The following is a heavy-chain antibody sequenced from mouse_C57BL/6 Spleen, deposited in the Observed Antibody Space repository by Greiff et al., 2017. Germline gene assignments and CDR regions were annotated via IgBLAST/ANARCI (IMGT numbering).Heavy chain of an antibody. D-gene: IGHD2-12*01. V-gene: IGHV1-15*01. J-gene: IGHJ2*01. CDR2: IDPETGGT. CDR1: GYTFTDYE. CDR3: TRRTVTTNY. Sequence: QVQLKQSGAELVRPGASVTLSCKASGYTFTDYEMHWVKQTPVHGLEWIGAIDPETGGTAYKQKFKGKAILTADKSSSTAYMALRSLTSEDSAVYYCTRRTVTTNYWGQGTTPTVSS.